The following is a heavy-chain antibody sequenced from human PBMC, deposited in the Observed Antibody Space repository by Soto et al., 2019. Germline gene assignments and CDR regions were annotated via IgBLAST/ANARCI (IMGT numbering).Heavy chain of an antibody. CDR2: ISTYNGNP. CDR3: ARDKDRAELGGNYYYMLDV. D-gene: IGHD3-3*02. J-gene: IGHJ6*02. V-gene: IGHV1-18*01. Sequence: ASVKVSCKASGYTFTSYGISWVRQAPGQGLEWVGWISTYNGNPNYAQKFQGRDTITADQSTSTAYMEMSGLRSDDTAVDYCARDKDRAELGGNYYYMLDVWGQGTTVTVSS. CDR1: GYTFTSYG.